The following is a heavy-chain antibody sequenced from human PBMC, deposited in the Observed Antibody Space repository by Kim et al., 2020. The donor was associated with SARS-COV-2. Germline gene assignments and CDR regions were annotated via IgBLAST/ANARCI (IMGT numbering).Heavy chain of an antibody. CDR3: ARHSAGGLYYFDY. V-gene: IGHV4-59*08. J-gene: IGHJ4*02. Sequence: SETLSLTCTVSGGSISSYYWSWIRQPPGKGLEWIGYIYYSGSTNYNPSLKSRVTISVDTSKNQFSLKLSSVTAADTAVYYCARHSAGGLYYFDYWGQGTLVTVSS. CDR1: GGSISSYY. CDR2: IYYSGST. D-gene: IGHD2-8*02.